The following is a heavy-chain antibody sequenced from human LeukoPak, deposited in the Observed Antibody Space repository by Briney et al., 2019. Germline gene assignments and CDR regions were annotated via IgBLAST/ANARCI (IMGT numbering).Heavy chain of an antibody. CDR2: IYHSGST. V-gene: IGHV4-4*02. J-gene: IGHJ4*02. CDR1: GGSISSSNW. D-gene: IGHD6-13*01. Sequence: SETLSLTCAVSGGSISSSNWWSWVRQPPGKGLEWIGEIYHSGSTNYNPSLKSRVTISVDKSKNQFSLKLSSVTAADTAVYYCARTMLYSTPYFDYWGQGTLVTVSS. CDR3: ARTMLYSTPYFDY.